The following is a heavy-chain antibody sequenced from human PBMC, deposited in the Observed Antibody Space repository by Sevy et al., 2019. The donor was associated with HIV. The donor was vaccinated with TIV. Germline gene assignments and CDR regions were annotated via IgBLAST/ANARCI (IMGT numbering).Heavy chain of an antibody. J-gene: IGHJ6*02. V-gene: IGHV3-15*01. Sequence: GGSLRLSCTASGFTFSSAWMSWVRQAPGKGLEWVGRIKSEFDGGAIDYAAPVKGRFSISREDSKTTVYLQMNSLKTDDAAVYYCITDPAYRGYDEEVINYYFYGMDVWGQGTTVTVSS. CDR1: GFTFSSAW. D-gene: IGHD5-12*01. CDR3: ITDPAYRGYDEEVINYYFYGMDV. CDR2: IKSEFDGGAI.